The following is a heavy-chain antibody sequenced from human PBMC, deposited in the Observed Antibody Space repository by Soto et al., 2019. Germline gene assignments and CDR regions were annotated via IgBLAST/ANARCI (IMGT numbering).Heavy chain of an antibody. V-gene: IGHV1-18*04. CDR1: GYTFSRHG. CDR2: SGNT. D-gene: IGHD3-3*01. CDR3: ARGADDFSSGYYYEY. Sequence: QVQLVQSGAEVQKPGASVTVSCKASGYTFSRHGISWVRQAPGQGLEWMAWSGNTNYAQKFQGRLTLTTNPSTRTAYMELRTLRSDDTAVYYCARGADDFSSGYYYEYWGQGTLVTVSS. J-gene: IGHJ4*02.